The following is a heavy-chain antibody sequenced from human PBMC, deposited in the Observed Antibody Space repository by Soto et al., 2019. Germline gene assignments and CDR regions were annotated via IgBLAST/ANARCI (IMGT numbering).Heavy chain of an antibody. CDR3: ARATGADKEDY. D-gene: IGHD3-10*01. CDR2: IKEDGSER. CDR1: GFTFNRYW. Sequence: EVQLVESGGGLVQPGGSLRLSCAASGFTFNRYWISWVRQAPGKGLEWVANIKEDGSERYYLDSVKGRFTISRDNAKNPRYLQMDSLRAEDTAVYYCARATGADKEDYWGQGNLVPVSS. V-gene: IGHV3-7*04. J-gene: IGHJ4*02.